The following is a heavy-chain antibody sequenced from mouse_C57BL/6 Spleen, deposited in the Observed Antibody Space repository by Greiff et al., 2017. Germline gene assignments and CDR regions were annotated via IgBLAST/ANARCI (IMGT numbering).Heavy chain of an antibody. Sequence: EVKVEESGGGLVKPGGSLKLSCAASGFTFSSYAMSWVRQTPEKRLEWVATISDGGSYTYYPDNVKGRFTISRDNAKNNLYLQMSHLKSEDTAMYYCARESNYAYFDYWGQGTTLTVSS. CDR1: GFTFSSYA. J-gene: IGHJ2*01. CDR3: ARESNYAYFDY. V-gene: IGHV5-4*01. D-gene: IGHD2-5*01. CDR2: ISDGGSYT.